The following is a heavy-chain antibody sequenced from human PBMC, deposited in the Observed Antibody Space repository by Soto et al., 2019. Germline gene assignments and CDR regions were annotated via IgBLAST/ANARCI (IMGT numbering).Heavy chain of an antibody. CDR3: ARDSRSPYDILTGYYKYYYGMDV. V-gene: IGHV1-69*13. CDR1: GGTFSSYA. Sequence: SVKVSCKASGGTFSSYAISWVRQAPGQGLEWMGGIIPIFGTANYAQKFQGRVTITADESTSTAYMELSSLRSEDTAVYYCARDSRSPYDILTGYYKYYYGMDVWGQGTTDTVSS. CDR2: IIPIFGTA. D-gene: IGHD3-9*01. J-gene: IGHJ6*02.